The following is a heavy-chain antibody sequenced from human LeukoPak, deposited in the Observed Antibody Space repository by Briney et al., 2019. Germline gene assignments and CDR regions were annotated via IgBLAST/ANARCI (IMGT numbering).Heavy chain of an antibody. Sequence: GGSLRLSCAASGFTFSSYWMSWVRQAPGKGLEWVANIKQDGSEKYYVDSVKGRFTISRDNAKNSLYLQTNSLRAEDTAVYYCAREDWRILSYYYGMDVWGQGTTVTVSS. J-gene: IGHJ6*02. D-gene: IGHD1-1*01. V-gene: IGHV3-7*01. CDR1: GFTFSSYW. CDR2: IKQDGSEK. CDR3: AREDWRILSYYYGMDV.